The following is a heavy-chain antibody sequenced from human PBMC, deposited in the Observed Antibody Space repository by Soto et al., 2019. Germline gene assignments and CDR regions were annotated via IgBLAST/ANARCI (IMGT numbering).Heavy chain of an antibody. CDR1: GYSFTSYW. D-gene: IGHD2-15*01. CDR3: ARHGLGYCSGGSCYSGYYYGMDV. CDR2: IYPGDSDT. V-gene: IGHV5-51*01. Sequence: GESLKISCKGSGYSFTSYWIGWVRQMPGKGLEWMGIIYPGDSDTRYSPSFQGQVTISADKSISTAYLQWSSLKASDTAMYYCARHGLGYCSGGSCYSGYYYGMDVWGQGTTVTVSS. J-gene: IGHJ6*02.